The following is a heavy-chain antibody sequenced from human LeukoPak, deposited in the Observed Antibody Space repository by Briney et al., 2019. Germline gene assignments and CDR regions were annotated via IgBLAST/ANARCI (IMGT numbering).Heavy chain of an antibody. CDR2: IIPIFGTA. V-gene: IGHV1-69*05. J-gene: IGHJ4*02. Sequence: ASVKVSCKAFGGSFSSEAISWVRQAPGQGLEWMGRIIPIFGTANYAQKFQGRVTITTDESTSTAYMELSSLRSEDTAVYYCARSENYDFWSGDAFDYWGQGTLVTVSS. CDR1: GGSFSSEA. CDR3: ARSENYDFWSGDAFDY. D-gene: IGHD3-3*01.